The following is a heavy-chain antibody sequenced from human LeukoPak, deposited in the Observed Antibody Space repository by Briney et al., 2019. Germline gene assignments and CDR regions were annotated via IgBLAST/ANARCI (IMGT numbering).Heavy chain of an antibody. Sequence: GGSLRLSCAASGFTFSSYSMNWVRQAPGKGLEWVSSISSSSNYIYYADSVKGRFTISRDNAKNSLNLQMNSLRAADTAVYYCARVVDPGGYYHFYYMDVWGKGTTVTVSS. J-gene: IGHJ6*03. V-gene: IGHV3-21*01. CDR1: GFTFSSYS. D-gene: IGHD3-16*01. CDR2: ISSSSNYI. CDR3: ARVVDPGGYYHFYYMDV.